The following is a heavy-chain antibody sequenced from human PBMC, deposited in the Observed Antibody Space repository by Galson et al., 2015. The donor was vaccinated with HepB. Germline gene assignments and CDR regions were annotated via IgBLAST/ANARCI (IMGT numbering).Heavy chain of an antibody. D-gene: IGHD2-15*01. V-gene: IGHV3-30*18. Sequence: SLRLSCAASGITFSNYAMHWVRQGPGKGLEWVAVISNDGRNQYYADSVKGRLTVSRDNYKNTLYLQMNSLRTEDTALYYCAKPCSGNACFLIDYWGQGTLVTVSS. CDR1: GITFSNYA. J-gene: IGHJ4*02. CDR3: AKPCSGNACFLIDY. CDR2: ISNDGRNQ.